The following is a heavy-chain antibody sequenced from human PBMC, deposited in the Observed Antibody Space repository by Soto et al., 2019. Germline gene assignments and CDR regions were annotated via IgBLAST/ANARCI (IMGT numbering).Heavy chain of an antibody. J-gene: IGHJ4*02. V-gene: IGHV3-7*01. D-gene: IGHD6-19*01. CDR3: ARDLGQWLGNFDY. Sequence: GGSLRLSCAASGFTFDDYSMNWVRQAPGKGLEWVANIKQDGSEKYYVDSVKGRFTISRDNAKNSLYLQMNSLRAEDTAVYYCARDLGQWLGNFDYWGQGTLVTVSS. CDR2: IKQDGSEK. CDR1: GFTFDDYS.